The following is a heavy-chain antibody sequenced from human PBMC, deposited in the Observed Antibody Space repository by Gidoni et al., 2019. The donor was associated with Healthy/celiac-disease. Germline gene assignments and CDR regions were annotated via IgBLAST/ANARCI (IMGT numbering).Heavy chain of an antibody. V-gene: IGHV3-33*01. Sequence: QVQLVESGGGVVQPGRSLRLSCVASGFPFGSYGMHWVRQAPGTGLEWVAVIWYDGSNKYYADSVKGRFTISRDNSKNTLYLQMNSLRAEDTAVYYCARRRDYGDYSDAFDIWGQGTMVTVSS. D-gene: IGHD4-17*01. CDR2: IWYDGSNK. CDR1: GFPFGSYG. J-gene: IGHJ3*02. CDR3: ARRRDYGDYSDAFDI.